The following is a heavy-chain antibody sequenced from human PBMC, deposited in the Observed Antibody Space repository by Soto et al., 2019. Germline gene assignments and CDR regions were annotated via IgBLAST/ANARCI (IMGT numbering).Heavy chain of an antibody. CDR2: IYSGGAT. CDR1: GFTFSSYA. J-gene: IGHJ5*02. Sequence: GGSLRLSCAASGFTFSSYAMSWVRQAPGKGLEWVSVIYSGGATHYAVSVKGRLIISRDKSKNTVDLQMNSLRAEDTAVYYCGKVVPYDSESFIFRYICLAPWGRGTLVPVSS. D-gene: IGHD3-10*01. V-gene: IGHV3-53*01. CDR3: GKVVPYDSESFIFRYICLAP.